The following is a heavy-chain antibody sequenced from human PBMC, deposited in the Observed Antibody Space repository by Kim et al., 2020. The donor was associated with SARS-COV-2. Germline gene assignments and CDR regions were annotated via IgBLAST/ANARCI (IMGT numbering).Heavy chain of an antibody. Sequence: GGSLRLSCAASGFTFSDYYMSWIRQAPGKGLEWVSYISNSGSTIYYADSVKGRFTISRDNAKNSLYLQMNSLRAEDTAVYYCARENSHITSIGVVTRIGMAAWGRGTTVPASS. V-gene: IGHV3-11*01. D-gene: IGHD3-3*01. CDR2: ISNSGSTI. CDR3: ARENSHITSIGVVTRIGMAA. CDR1: GFTFSDYY. J-gene: IGHJ6*04.